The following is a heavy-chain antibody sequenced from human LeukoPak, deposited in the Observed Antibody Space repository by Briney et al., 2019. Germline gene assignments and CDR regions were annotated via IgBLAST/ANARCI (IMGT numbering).Heavy chain of an antibody. J-gene: IGHJ3*02. D-gene: IGHD3-22*01. CDR1: GFTFSSYS. CDR2: ISSSSSYI. CDR3: ARDRPAYYYDRAADAFDI. V-gene: IGHV3-21*01. Sequence: PGGSLRLSCAASGFTFSSYSMNWVRQAPGKGLEWVSSISSSSSYIYYADSVKGRFTISRDNAKNSLYLQMNSLRAEDTAVYYCARDRPAYYYDRAADAFDIWGQGTMVTVSS.